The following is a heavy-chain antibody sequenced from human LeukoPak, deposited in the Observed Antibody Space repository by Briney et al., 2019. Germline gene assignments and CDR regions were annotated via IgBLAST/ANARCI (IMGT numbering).Heavy chain of an antibody. CDR1: GFDFIAYG. Sequence: GRSLRLSCAASGFDFIAYGMHWVRQAPGKGLEWVAVISYDGNNKYYADSVKGRFTISRDNSKNTLYVQMNSLRAEDTAVYYCAKGGGSGYGSGSLSNWGQGTLVTVSS. V-gene: IGHV3-30*18. J-gene: IGHJ4*02. CDR3: AKGGGSGYGSGSLSN. D-gene: IGHD3-10*01. CDR2: ISYDGNNK.